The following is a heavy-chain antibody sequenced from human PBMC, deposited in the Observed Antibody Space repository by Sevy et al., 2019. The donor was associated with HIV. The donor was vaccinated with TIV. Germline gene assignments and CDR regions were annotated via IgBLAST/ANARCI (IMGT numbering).Heavy chain of an antibody. CDR1: GFTFNNYA. CDR2: ISGGGGGK. J-gene: IGHJ2*01. Sequence: GGSLRLSCAASGFTFNNYAMSWVRQAPGKGLEGKGLEWVSTISGGGGGKYYADSVRGRFTISRDNSKNTLYLQVNSLRVEDTAVYYCAKHYIHDIADGWYFDLWGRRTLVTVSS. D-gene: IGHD6-13*01. CDR3: AKHYIHDIADGWYFDL. V-gene: IGHV3-23*01.